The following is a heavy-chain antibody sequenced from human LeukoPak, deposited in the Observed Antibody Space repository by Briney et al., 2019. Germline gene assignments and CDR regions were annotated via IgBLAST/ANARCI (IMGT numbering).Heavy chain of an antibody. D-gene: IGHD1-14*01. CDR2: ISYDGSNK. V-gene: IGHV3-30-3*01. CDR3: ARDASGSRYVSENWFDP. Sequence: SGGSLRFSCAASGYTFSSYTMHWVRQAPGKGLEWVAVISYDGSNKYYADSVKGRFTISRDNSKNTLYLQMNSLRAEDTAVYYCARDASGSRYVSENWFDPWGQGTRVTVSS. J-gene: IGHJ5*02. CDR1: GYTFSSYT.